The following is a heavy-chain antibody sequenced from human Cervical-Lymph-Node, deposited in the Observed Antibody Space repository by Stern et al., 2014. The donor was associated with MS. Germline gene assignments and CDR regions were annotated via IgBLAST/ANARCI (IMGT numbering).Heavy chain of an antibody. D-gene: IGHD5-18*01. CDR1: GASITNFY. CDR2: VPNSWTT. Sequence: QVQLQESGPGRVQPSGTLTLTCSVSGASITNFYWSWIRQTPGKGLQWVGHVPNSWTTYYEASLESRVAMSMDATKQQFSLSLASVTAVDTGVYFWARGQHAAMVTSGRYFDLWGQGTLVTVSS. V-gene: IGHV4-4*07. CDR3: ARGQHAAMVTSGRYFDL. J-gene: IGHJ4*02.